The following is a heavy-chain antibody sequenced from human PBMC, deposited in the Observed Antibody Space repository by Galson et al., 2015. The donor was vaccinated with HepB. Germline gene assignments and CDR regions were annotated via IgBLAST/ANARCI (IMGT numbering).Heavy chain of an antibody. D-gene: IGHD2-2*01. CDR3: ARDSRYCTSTSCSYYRYGMDV. CDR1: GFTFSAYV. J-gene: IGHJ6*02. Sequence: SLRLSCAASGFTFSAYVMHWVRQAPGKGLEWVATISYDGSNKYYAESVKGRFTISRDNSKNTLYLQMNSLRAEDTAVYYCARDSRYCTSTSCSYYRYGMDVWGQGTTVTVSS. V-gene: IGHV3-30-3*01. CDR2: ISYDGSNK.